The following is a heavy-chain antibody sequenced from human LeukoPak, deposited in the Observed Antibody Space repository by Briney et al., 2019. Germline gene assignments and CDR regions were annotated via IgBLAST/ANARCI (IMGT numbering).Heavy chain of an antibody. CDR3: ARRGIAAAGGSFDY. J-gene: IGHJ4*02. Sequence: GESLKISCRVSGNSFTNYWIGWVRQMPGKGLEWMGIIYLDDSDTRYSPSFQGQVTISADKSMSTAYLQWSSLKASDTAMYYCARRGIAAAGGSFDYWGQGTLVTVSS. V-gene: IGHV5-51*01. CDR1: GNSFTNYW. D-gene: IGHD6-13*01. CDR2: IYLDDSDT.